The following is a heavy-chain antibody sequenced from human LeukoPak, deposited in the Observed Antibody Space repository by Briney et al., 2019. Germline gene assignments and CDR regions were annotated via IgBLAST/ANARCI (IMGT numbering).Heavy chain of an antibody. V-gene: IGHV4-39*07. CDR2: IYYSGST. CDR1: GGSISSSSYH. D-gene: IGHD3-22*01. J-gene: IGHJ4*02. Sequence: SETLSLTCTVSGGSISSSSYHWGWIRQPPGKGLEWIGSIYYSGSTYYNPSLKSRVTISVDTSKNQFSLKLSSVTAADTAVYYCARGANDYYDSSGYYYLDYWGQGTLVTVSS. CDR3: ARGANDYYDSSGYYYLDY.